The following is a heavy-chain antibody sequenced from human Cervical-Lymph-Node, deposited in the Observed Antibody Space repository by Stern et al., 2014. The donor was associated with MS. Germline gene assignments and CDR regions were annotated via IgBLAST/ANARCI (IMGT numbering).Heavy chain of an antibody. CDR1: GFSFSNYA. Sequence: EVQLVESGGGLVQPGGSLRLSCAASGFSFSNYAMTWVRQAPGKGLEWVSSISGRGGSAYYADSVRGRFTISRDNSKNTLHVQMNSLRADDTAVYYCAKVGVPATTFLAYWYFDLWGRGTLVTVSS. D-gene: IGHD1-26*01. CDR3: AKVGVPATTFLAYWYFDL. J-gene: IGHJ2*01. CDR2: ISGRGGSA. V-gene: IGHV3-23*04.